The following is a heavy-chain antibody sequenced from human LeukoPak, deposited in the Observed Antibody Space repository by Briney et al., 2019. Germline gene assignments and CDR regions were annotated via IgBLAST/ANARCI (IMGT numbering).Heavy chain of an antibody. D-gene: IGHD2-15*01. CDR2: ITAYNGNT. CDR1: GYTFTSYG. CDR3: AREGGSCCGKNFDC. J-gene: IGHJ4*02. Sequence: GASVKFCCKASGYTFTSYGISWVRQAPGQGLEWMGWITAYNGNTNDAQKLQGRVTMTTETSTSTAYMELRSLRSDDTAVYYCAREGGSCCGKNFDCWGQGTLVTVSS. V-gene: IGHV1-18*01.